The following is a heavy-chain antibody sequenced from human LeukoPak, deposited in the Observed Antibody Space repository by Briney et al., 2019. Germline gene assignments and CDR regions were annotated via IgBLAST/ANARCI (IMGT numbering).Heavy chain of an antibody. D-gene: IGHD2-8*01. V-gene: IGHV3-74*03. Sequence: PGGSLRLSCAASGFTFSSYWMHWDRQAPGKGLVWFSRINGDGTSTTYADSVKGRFTISRDNAKNTLYLQMNSLRAEDTAVYYCARVDVLSGGWGQGTLVTVSS. CDR1: GFTFSSYW. J-gene: IGHJ4*02. CDR3: ARVDVLSGG. CDR2: INGDGTST.